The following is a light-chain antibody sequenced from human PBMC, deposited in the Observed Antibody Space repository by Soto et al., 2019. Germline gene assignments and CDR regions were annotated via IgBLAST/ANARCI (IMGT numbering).Light chain of an antibody. CDR3: VSYTDTDTLV. Sequence: QSALTQPASVSGSRGQSIIISCVGRNTDVGQDKSVSWYQQGPGKAPKLLIFEVTNRPSGVSNRFSGSRSGNTASLTISGLQPGDEGDYFCVSYTDTDTLVFGTGTKLTVL. V-gene: IGLV2-14*01. J-gene: IGLJ1*01. CDR1: NTDVGQDKS. CDR2: EVT.